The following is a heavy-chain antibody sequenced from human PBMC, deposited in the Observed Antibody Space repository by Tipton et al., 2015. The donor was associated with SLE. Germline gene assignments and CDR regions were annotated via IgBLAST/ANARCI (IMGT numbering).Heavy chain of an antibody. J-gene: IGHJ4*02. Sequence: TLSLTCTVSGGSISGGTYYWSWIRQPAGTGLEWIGRIFTSGNTNYNPSLKSRVTISVDTSKTHFSLRLNSVTAADTAVYYCARGGLGSNLRGSIYLGYWGQGTLVTVSS. D-gene: IGHD7-27*01. CDR2: IFTSGNT. CDR3: ARGGLGSNLRGSIYLGY. CDR1: GGSISGGTYY. V-gene: IGHV4-61*02.